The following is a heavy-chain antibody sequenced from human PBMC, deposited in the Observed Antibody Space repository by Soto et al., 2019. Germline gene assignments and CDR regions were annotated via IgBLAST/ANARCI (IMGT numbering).Heavy chain of an antibody. CDR2: MNPNSGNT. Sequence: QVQLLQSGAEVKKPGASVKVSCKASGYTFTSYDINWVLQATGQGLEWMGWMNPNSGNTGYAQKFQGRVTMTRNTSVGRAYMELSSMRSEYMSVYYCAGALDDFWSGIRRYYNYVDVWGKGTTVSVS. CDR3: AGALDDFWSGIRRYYNYVDV. J-gene: IGHJ6*03. CDR1: GYTFTSYD. D-gene: IGHD3-3*01. V-gene: IGHV1-8*01.